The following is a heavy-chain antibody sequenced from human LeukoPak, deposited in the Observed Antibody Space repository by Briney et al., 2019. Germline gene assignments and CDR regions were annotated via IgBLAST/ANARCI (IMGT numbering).Heavy chain of an antibody. D-gene: IGHD4-17*01. V-gene: IGHV4-34*01. CDR1: GGSFSSYY. J-gene: IGHJ5*02. CDR2: INHSGST. CDR3: ARAVLYQRPTTVTTHRRRWFDP. Sequence: RTSETLSLTCAVYGGSFSSYYWSWIRQPPGKWLEWIGEINHSGSTNYNPSLKSRVTISVDTSKNQFSLKLSSVTAADTAVYYCARAVLYQRPTTVTTHRRRWFDPWGQGTLVTVSS.